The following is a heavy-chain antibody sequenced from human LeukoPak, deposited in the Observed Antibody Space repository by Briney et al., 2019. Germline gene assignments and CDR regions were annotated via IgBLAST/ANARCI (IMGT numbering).Heavy chain of an antibody. Sequence: PGESLRLSCAASGFTFSNYAMSWVRQAPGKGLEWVSAITGSGGSTFYADSVKGRFTISRDDSENTLYLQLNNLRAEDTAVYYCARTPLRFLARSSMGASYFDFWGRGTLVTVSS. D-gene: IGHD3-3*01. CDR3: ARTPLRFLARSSMGASYFDF. CDR1: GFTFSNYA. J-gene: IGHJ4*02. CDR2: ITGSGGST. V-gene: IGHV3-23*01.